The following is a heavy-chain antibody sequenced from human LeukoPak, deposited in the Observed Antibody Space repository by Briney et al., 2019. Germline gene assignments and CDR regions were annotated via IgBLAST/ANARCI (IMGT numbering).Heavy chain of an antibody. V-gene: IGHV3-21*01. Sequence: GGSLRLSCAASGFTFSSYSMNWVRQAPGKGLEWVSSMSSGSSYIYYADSVKGRFTISRDNAKNSLYLQMNSLRAEDTAVYYCARAEMTGSSGWYGDFDIWGQGTMVTVSS. CDR3: ARAEMTGSSGWYGDFDI. D-gene: IGHD6-19*01. CDR2: MSSGSSYI. J-gene: IGHJ3*02. CDR1: GFTFSSYS.